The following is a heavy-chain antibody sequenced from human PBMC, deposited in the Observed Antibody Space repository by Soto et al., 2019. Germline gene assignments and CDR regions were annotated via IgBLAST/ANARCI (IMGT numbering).Heavy chain of an antibody. CDR2: ISYDGSNK. J-gene: IGHJ4*02. D-gene: IGHD3-10*01. CDR3: AREISLLDD. V-gene: IGHV3-30-3*01. Sequence: GGSLRLSCAASGFTFSSYAMHWVRQALGKGLEWVAVISYDGSNKYYADSVKGRFTISRDNSKNTLYLQMNSLRAEDTAVYYCAREISLLDDWGQGTLVTVSS. CDR1: GFTFSSYA.